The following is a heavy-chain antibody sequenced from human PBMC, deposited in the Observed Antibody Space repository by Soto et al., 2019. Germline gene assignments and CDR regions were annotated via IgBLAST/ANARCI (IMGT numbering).Heavy chain of an antibody. D-gene: IGHD6-13*01. J-gene: IGHJ4*02. CDR3: TRDRLVRAAGHVDY. Sequence: EVQLLESGGGLVQPGGSLRLSCAASGFTFSSYAMSWVRQAPGKGLEWVSTIGGSGASTFYADSVKGLFIISRDNSKNTLFLQMNSVTAEDTAEYYGTRDRLVRAAGHVDYWGQGTLVTVSS. V-gene: IGHV3-23*01. CDR1: GFTFSSYA. CDR2: IGGSGAST.